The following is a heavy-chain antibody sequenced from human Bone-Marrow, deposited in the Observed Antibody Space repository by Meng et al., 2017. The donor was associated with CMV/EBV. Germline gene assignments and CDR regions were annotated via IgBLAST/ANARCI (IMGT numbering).Heavy chain of an antibody. CDR3: ARVRYRSWFDP. D-gene: IGHD5-18*01. Sequence: GGSLRLSCAASGFTVSSNYMSWVRQAPGKGLEWVSVIYSGGSTYYADSVKGRFTISRDNSKNTLYLQMNSLRAEDTAVCYCARVRYRSWFDPWGQGTLVTVSS. CDR2: IYSGGST. CDR1: GFTVSSNY. J-gene: IGHJ5*02. V-gene: IGHV3-53*01.